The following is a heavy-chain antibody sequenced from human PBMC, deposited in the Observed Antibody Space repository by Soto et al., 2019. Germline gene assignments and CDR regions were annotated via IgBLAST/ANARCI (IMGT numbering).Heavy chain of an antibody. D-gene: IGHD6-13*01. CDR1: T. Sequence: TMHWVRQAPGKGLEWVSLISWDGGSTYYADSVKGRFTISRDNSKNSLYLQMNSLRTEDTALYYCAKGQIARLLHLSGMDVWGQGTTVTVSS. V-gene: IGHV3-43*01. CDR3: AKGQIARLLHLSGMDV. CDR2: ISWDGGST. J-gene: IGHJ6*02.